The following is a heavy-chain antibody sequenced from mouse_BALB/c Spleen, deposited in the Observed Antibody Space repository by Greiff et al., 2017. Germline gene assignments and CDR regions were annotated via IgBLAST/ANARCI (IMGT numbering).Heavy chain of an antibody. J-gene: IGHJ4*01. CDR1: GYSITSDYA. CDR3: ARSANWDAMDY. CDR2: ISYSGST. V-gene: IGHV3-2*02. Sequence: EVQLVESGPGLVKPSQSLSLTCTVTGYSITSDYAWNWIRQFPGNKLEWMGYISYSGSTSYNPSLKSRISITRDTSKNQFFLQLNSVTTEDTATYYCARSANWDAMDYWGQGTSVTVSS. D-gene: IGHD4-1*01.